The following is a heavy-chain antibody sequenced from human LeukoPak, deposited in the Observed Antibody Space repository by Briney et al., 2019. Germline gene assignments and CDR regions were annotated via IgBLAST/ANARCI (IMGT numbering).Heavy chain of an antibody. Sequence: SETLSLTCTVSGGSISSYYWSWIRQPPGKGLEWIGYIYYSGSTNYNPSLKSRVTISVDTSKNQFSLKLSSVTAADTAVYYCARGLRGYYGILTGRAYYFDYWGQGTLVTVSS. CDR1: GGSISSYY. J-gene: IGHJ4*02. V-gene: IGHV4-59*01. D-gene: IGHD3-9*01. CDR3: ARGLRGYYGILTGRAYYFDY. CDR2: IYYSGST.